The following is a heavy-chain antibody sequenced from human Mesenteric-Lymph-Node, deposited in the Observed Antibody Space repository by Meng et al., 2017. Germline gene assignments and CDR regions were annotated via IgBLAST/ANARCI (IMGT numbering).Heavy chain of an antibody. CDR2: INPNSGAT. Sequence: ASVKVSCKASGYTFTSYYIHWVRQAPGQGLEWMGRINPNSGATDYAQNFQARLTMTRDTSISTAYMDLSSLRSDDTAVFYCARGLFDMDVWGQGTTVTSP. CDR3: ARGLFDMDV. CDR1: GYTFTSYY. V-gene: IGHV1-2*06. J-gene: IGHJ6*02.